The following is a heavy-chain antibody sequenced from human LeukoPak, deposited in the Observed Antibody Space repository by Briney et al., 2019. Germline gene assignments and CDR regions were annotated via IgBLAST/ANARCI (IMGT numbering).Heavy chain of an antibody. CDR1: GFTFTSYS. CDR3: AKGGKWDVTPFDY. D-gene: IGHD1-26*01. CDR2: ISGGGGST. Sequence: GGSLRLSCAASGFTFTSYSMNWVRQAPGKGLEWVSTISGGGGSTYYADSVKGRLTISRDNSKNTLYLQVNSLRAEDTAVYYCAKGGKWDVTPFDYWGQGTPVTVSS. J-gene: IGHJ4*02. V-gene: IGHV3-23*01.